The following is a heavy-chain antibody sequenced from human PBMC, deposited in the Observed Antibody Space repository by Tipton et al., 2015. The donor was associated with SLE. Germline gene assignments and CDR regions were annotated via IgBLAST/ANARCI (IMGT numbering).Heavy chain of an antibody. D-gene: IGHD3-3*01. CDR1: GGSISTYY. J-gene: IGHJ4*02. CDR3: ARDRFWNGYLEY. V-gene: IGHV4-59*01. CDR2: IYYSGIT. Sequence: GLVKPSETLSLTCTVSGGSISTYYWNWIRQPPGKGLEWVGYIYYSGITYYNPSLKSRVSISVDTTKSQFSLRLTSVTAADTAVYYCARDRFWNGYLEYWGQGALVSVSS.